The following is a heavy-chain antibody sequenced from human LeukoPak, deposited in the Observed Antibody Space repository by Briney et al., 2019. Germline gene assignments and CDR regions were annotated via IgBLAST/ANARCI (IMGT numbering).Heavy chain of an antibody. J-gene: IGHJ5*02. V-gene: IGHV4-59*11. Sequence: SETLSLTCTVTGVSISGHYWGWIRQPPGKGLEWIGYIYYSGSTNYNPSLKSRVTMSVDTSKNQFSLKLSSVTAADTAVYYCARGPVLFPFLNKGFWFDPWGQGTLVTVSS. CDR2: IYYSGST. D-gene: IGHD1/OR15-1a*01. CDR3: ARGPVLFPFLNKGFWFDP. CDR1: GVSISGHY.